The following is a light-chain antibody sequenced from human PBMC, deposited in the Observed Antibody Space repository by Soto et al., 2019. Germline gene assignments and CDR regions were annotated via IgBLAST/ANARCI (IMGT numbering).Light chain of an antibody. Sequence: QSVLTQPPSASGSPGQSVTISCTGTSSDVGGYNYVPWYQQHPGKAPKLMIYEVSKRPSGVPDRFSGSKSGNTASLTISGLEHDDEADYYCSSHTSYSTRVFGTGTKVXVL. CDR1: SSDVGGYNY. V-gene: IGLV2-8*01. CDR2: EVS. J-gene: IGLJ1*01. CDR3: SSHTSYSTRV.